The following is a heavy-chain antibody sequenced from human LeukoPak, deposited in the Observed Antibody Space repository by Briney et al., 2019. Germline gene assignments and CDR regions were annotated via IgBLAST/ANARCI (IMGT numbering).Heavy chain of an antibody. CDR1: GGSISNYY. Sequence: SETLSLTCTVSGGSISNYYWSWIRQPPGKGLEWIGYIYYSGSTNYNPSLKSRVTISVDTSKNQFSLKLSSVTAADTAVYYCARVRTGLHDAFDIWGQGTMVTVSS. CDR3: ARVRTGLHDAFDI. CDR2: IYYSGST. V-gene: IGHV4-59*01. D-gene: IGHD4-17*01. J-gene: IGHJ3*02.